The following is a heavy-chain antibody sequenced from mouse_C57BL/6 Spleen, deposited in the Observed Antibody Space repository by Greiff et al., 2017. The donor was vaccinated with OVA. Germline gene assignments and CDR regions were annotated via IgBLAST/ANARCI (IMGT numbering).Heavy chain of an antibody. Sequence: QVQLQQSGAELVRPGASVTLSCKASGYTFTDYEMHWVKQTPVHGLEWIGAIDPETGGTAYNQKFKGKAILTADKSSSTAYMELRSLTSEDSAVYYCTRLGYDGSSPLADWGQGTLVTVSA. CDR2: IDPETGGT. CDR1: GYTFTDYE. D-gene: IGHD1-1*01. CDR3: TRLGYDGSSPLAD. V-gene: IGHV1-15*01. J-gene: IGHJ3*01.